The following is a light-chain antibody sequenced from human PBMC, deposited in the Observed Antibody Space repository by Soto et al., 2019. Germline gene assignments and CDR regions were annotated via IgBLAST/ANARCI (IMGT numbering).Light chain of an antibody. J-gene: IGKJ4*01. V-gene: IGKV3-11*01. CDR1: QSVSSY. Sequence: EIVLPQSPGTPSLSPGERATLSCRASQSVSSYLAWYQQKPGQAPRLLIYDASNRATGIPARFSGSGSGTDFTLTISSLEPEDFAVYYCQQRSNWLTFGGGTKVDI. CDR2: DAS. CDR3: QQRSNWLT.